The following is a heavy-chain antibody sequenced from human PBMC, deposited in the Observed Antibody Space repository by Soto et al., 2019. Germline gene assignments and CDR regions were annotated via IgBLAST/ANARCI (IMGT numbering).Heavy chain of an antibody. V-gene: IGHV4-34*01. Sequence: PSETLSLTCAVYGGSFSGYYWSWIRQPPGKGLEWIGEINHSGSTNYNPSLKSRVTISVDTSKNQFSLKLSSVTAADTAVYYCARGIRPYCSGGSCYPYYYYYGMDVWGQGTTVTVSS. D-gene: IGHD2-15*01. CDR3: ARGIRPYCSGGSCYPYYYYYGMDV. J-gene: IGHJ6*02. CDR2: INHSGST. CDR1: GGSFSGYY.